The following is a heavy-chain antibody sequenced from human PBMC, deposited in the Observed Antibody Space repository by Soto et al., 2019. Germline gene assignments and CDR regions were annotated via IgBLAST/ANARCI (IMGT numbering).Heavy chain of an antibody. CDR3: ARVGDYYAFDI. D-gene: IGHD3-16*01. CDR2: ISSSSTI. V-gene: IGHV3-48*02. J-gene: IGHJ3*02. Sequence: GGSLRLSCAASGFTFSSYSMNWVRQAPGRGLEWVSYISSSSTIYYADSVKGRFTISRDNAKNSLYLQMNSLRDEDTAVYYCARVGDYYAFDIWGQGTMVTVSS. CDR1: GFTFSSYS.